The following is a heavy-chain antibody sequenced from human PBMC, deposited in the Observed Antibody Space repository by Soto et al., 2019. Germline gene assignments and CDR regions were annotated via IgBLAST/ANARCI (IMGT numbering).Heavy chain of an antibody. CDR2: IRCNGGST. CDR3: AKERGGFDY. Sequence: SLRLSCAASGFTFSIYAMTLVRRALGKGGKSVSAIRCNGGSTNYADTVKSRFTISRNNPKNTLYLQMNSVRAEDTAGYYCAKERGGFDYWGQGTLVTVSS. CDR1: GFTFSIYA. J-gene: IGHJ4*02. V-gene: IGHV3-23*01.